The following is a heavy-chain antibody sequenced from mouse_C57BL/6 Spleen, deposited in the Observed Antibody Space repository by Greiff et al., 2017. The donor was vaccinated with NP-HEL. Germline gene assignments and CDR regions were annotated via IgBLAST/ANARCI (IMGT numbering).Heavy chain of an antibody. D-gene: IGHD1-1*01. CDR1: GYTFTSYW. CDR2: IHPNSGST. Sequence: QVQLKQPGAELVKPGASVKLSCKASGYTFTSYWMHWVKQRPGQGLEWIGMIHPNSGSTNYNEKFKSKATLTVDKSSSTAYMELRSLTSEDTAVYYCARRRATTVVADYAMDYWGQGTSVTVSS. J-gene: IGHJ4*01. V-gene: IGHV1-64*01. CDR3: ARRRATTVVADYAMDY.